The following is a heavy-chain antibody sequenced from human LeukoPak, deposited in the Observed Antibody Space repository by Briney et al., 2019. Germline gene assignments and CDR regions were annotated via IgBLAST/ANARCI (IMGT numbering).Heavy chain of an antibody. CDR1: GYTFTGYY. CDR3: ARGGSSWGHDAFDI. Sequence: ASVKVSCKASGYTFTGYYMHWVRQAPGQGLEWVGWINPNSGGTNYAQKFQGWVTMTRDTSISTAYMELSRLRSDDTAVYYCARGGSSWGHDAFDIWGQGTMVTVSS. D-gene: IGHD6-13*01. J-gene: IGHJ3*02. CDR2: INPNSGGT. V-gene: IGHV1-2*04.